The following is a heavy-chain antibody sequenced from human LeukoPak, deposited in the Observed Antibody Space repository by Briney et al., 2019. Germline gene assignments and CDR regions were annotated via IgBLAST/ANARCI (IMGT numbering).Heavy chain of an antibody. V-gene: IGHV3-21*01. CDR2: ISSSSSYI. J-gene: IGHJ3*02. D-gene: IGHD6-19*01. Sequence: GGSLRLSCAASGFTFSSYSMNWVRQAPGKGLEWVSSISSSSSYIYYADSVKGRFTIPRDNAKNSLYLQMNSLRAEDTAVYYCARETPQWLARGAFDIWGQGTMVTVSS. CDR1: GFTFSSYS. CDR3: ARETPQWLARGAFDI.